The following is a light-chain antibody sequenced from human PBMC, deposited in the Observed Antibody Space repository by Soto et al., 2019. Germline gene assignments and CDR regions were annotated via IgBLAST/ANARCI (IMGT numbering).Light chain of an antibody. CDR3: QQYSSPRT. CDR1: QSVSSSY. Sequence: EIVLTQSPGTLSLSPGERATLSCRASQSVSSSYLGWYQQKPGQAPXLLIYGGSSSATGIPVRLSGSGSETDFTLTITRLEPEDFAMDYCQQYSSPRTFGQGTKVDIK. V-gene: IGKV3-20*01. CDR2: GGS. J-gene: IGKJ1*01.